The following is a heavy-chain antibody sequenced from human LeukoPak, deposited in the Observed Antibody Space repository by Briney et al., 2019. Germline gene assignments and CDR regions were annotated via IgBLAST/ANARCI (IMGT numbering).Heavy chain of an antibody. Sequence: AASVKVSCKASGGTFSSYAISWVRQAPGQGLEWMGRIIPIFGITNYAQKFQGRVTITADKSTSTAYMELSSLSSEDTAVYYCARDSGDRGGVVVVPAAIPRAFDIWGQGTMVTVSS. CDR3: ARDSGDRGGVVVVPAAIPRAFDI. J-gene: IGHJ3*02. CDR1: GGTFSSYA. V-gene: IGHV1-69*04. D-gene: IGHD2-2*01. CDR2: IIPIFGIT.